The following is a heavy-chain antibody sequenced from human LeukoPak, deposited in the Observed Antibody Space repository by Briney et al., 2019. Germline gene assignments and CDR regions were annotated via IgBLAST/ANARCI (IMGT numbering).Heavy chain of an antibody. D-gene: IGHD2-2*01. V-gene: IGHV2-5*01. CDR2: IYWNDDK. J-gene: IGHJ4*02. CDR3: AHTRLYCSSTSCPFDY. CDR1: GFSLSTSGVG. Sequence: SGPTLVNPTQTLTLTCTFSGFSLSTSGVGVGWIRQPPGKALEWLALIYWNDDKRYSPSLKSRLTITEDTSKNQVVLTVTNMDPVDTATYYCAHTRLYCSSTSCPFDYWGQGTLVTVSS.